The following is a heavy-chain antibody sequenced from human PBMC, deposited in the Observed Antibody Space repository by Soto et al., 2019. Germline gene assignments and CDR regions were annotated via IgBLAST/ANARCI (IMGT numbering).Heavy chain of an antibody. CDR3: ARGGGNAPFDS. J-gene: IGHJ4*02. CDR2: IGHLENT. Sequence: QLRLQESGSGVVRTSETLSLTCTVSGGSITHGGFSWSWIRQSPGKGLEWIGYIGHLENTYFHPTCKSRLTMSIDRSKNQFSLNLSSVTAADRAVYYCARGGGNAPFDSWGQGVLVSVSS. CDR1: GGSITHGGFS. V-gene: IGHV4-30-2*06. D-gene: IGHD5-12*01.